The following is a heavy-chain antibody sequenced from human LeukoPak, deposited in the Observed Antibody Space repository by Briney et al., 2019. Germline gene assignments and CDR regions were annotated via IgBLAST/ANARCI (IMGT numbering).Heavy chain of an antibody. Sequence: SETLSLTCAVYGGTFSGYYWSWIRQPPGKGLEWIGEINHSGSTNYNPSLKSRVTISVDRSKNQFSLKLSSGTAADTAVYYCARGLSGSYYRTLDYWGQGNLVTVSS. CDR1: GGTFSGYY. V-gene: IGHV4-34*01. D-gene: IGHD1-26*01. CDR2: INHSGST. J-gene: IGHJ4*02. CDR3: ARGLSGSYYRTLDY.